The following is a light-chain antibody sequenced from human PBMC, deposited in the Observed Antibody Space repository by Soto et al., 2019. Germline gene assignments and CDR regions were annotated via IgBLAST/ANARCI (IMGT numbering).Light chain of an antibody. CDR3: QHYKHWTS. Sequence: EIVLTQSPATLSVSPGERATLSCRASQSVSSNLAWYQQKPGQAPRLLISGASTRATGVPARFSGSGSGTEFTLTISSLQSEDFAIYYCQHYKHWTSFGQGTRLEIK. CDR1: QSVSSN. J-gene: IGKJ5*01. V-gene: IGKV3-15*01. CDR2: GAS.